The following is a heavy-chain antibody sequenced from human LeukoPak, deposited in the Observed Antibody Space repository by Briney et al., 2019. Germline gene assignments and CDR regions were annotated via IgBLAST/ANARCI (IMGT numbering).Heavy chain of an antibody. CDR2: INSDGSST. CDR1: GFTFSSYW. J-gene: IGHJ4*02. Sequence: PGGSLRLCCAVSGFTFSSYWMHWVRQAPGKGLVWVSRINSDGSSTSYADSVKGRFTISRDNAKNTLYLQMNSLRAEDTAVYYCARVVAVAAKDYWGQGTLVTVSS. CDR3: ARVVAVAAKDY. V-gene: IGHV3-74*01. D-gene: IGHD6-19*01.